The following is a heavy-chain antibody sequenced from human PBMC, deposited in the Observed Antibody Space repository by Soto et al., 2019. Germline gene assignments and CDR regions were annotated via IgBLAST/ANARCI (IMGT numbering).Heavy chain of an antibody. Sequence: PSETLSLTCTVSGGSISSYYWSWIRQPPGKGLEWIGYIYYSGSTNYNPSLKSRVTISVDTSKNQFSLKLSSVTAADTAVYYCASSAAGDPYDYWGQGTLVTVSS. V-gene: IGHV4-59*01. CDR3: ASSAAGDPYDY. D-gene: IGHD6-13*01. CDR1: GGSISSYY. CDR2: IYYSGST. J-gene: IGHJ4*02.